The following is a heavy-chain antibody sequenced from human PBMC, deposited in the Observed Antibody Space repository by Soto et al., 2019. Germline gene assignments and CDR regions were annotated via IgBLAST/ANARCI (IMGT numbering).Heavy chain of an antibody. V-gene: IGHV4-59*01. Sequence: QVQLQESGPGLVKPSETLSLTCTVSGDSISTFYWSWIRQPPGKGLEWIGYIYYTGSTNYNPSLKSRVTMSVDTSKKQFSLKLTSVTAADTAVYYCARQRVNYFDYWGQGSLVTVSS. CDR1: GDSISTFY. CDR2: IYYTGST. D-gene: IGHD6-13*01. CDR3: ARQRVNYFDY. J-gene: IGHJ4*02.